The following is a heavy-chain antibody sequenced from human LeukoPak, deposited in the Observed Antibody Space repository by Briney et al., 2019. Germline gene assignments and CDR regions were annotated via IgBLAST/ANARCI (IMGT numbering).Heavy chain of an antibody. CDR1: GLRLREYQ. V-gene: IGHV3-11*01. Sequence: EGSLRLSCAASGLRLREYQMRWVRQAPGKGLEWMSYITASGRSTNYADSVKGRFTISRDNAKNSVVLQMNSLRAEDAAVYYCTRERRGSYYAFESWGQGTLVSVSS. D-gene: IGHD1-26*01. J-gene: IGHJ4*02. CDR2: ITASGRST. CDR3: TRERRGSYYAFES.